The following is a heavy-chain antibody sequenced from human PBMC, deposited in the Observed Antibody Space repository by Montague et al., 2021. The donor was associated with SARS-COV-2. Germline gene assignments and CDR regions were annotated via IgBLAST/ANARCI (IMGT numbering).Heavy chain of an antibody. CDR2: IYFNGNT. Sequence: SETLSLTCSVSGVSVSSNNYYWTWIRRPPWKGLEWIGYIYFNGNTXLNPSVEGRVTTSIDTSKNHFSLRLTSVTPADTAVYYCAREVVGVKTNWLDTWGQGTLVTVSS. CDR3: AREVVGVKTNWLDT. CDR1: GVSVSSNNYY. D-gene: IGHD3-16*01. V-gene: IGHV4-61*03. J-gene: IGHJ5*02.